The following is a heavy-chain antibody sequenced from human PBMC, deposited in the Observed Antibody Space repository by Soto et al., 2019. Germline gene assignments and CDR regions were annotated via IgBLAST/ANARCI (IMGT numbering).Heavy chain of an antibody. J-gene: IGHJ4*02. Sequence: QITLNESGPTVVSPTETLTLTCRFSGFSLTTSGVGVGWIRQSPGKAPEWLALIYWDDDKRYSASLKTRLTITKDTSKIRVVLTVSDLDPTDTATYYCAHRVLRTVFGLVTTTAIYFDFWGQGTPVAVSS. CDR1: GFSLTTSGVG. V-gene: IGHV2-5*02. CDR2: IYWDDDK. D-gene: IGHD3-3*01. CDR3: AHRVLRTVFGLVTTTAIYFDF.